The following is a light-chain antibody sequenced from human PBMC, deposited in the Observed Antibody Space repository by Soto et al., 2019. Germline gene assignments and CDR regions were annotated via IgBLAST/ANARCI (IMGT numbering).Light chain of an antibody. J-gene: IGKJ3*01. CDR2: ATS. CDR1: QGISNY. CDR3: QKYNWPPFT. V-gene: IGKV1-27*01. Sequence: DIKMTQSPSSLAASVGDRVTISCRASQGISNYLAWYQQKPGKAPKLLIYATSTLQSGVSSRFTGSGSGTDFTLTISSLQPEDVATYYCQKYNWPPFTFGPGTKVDI.